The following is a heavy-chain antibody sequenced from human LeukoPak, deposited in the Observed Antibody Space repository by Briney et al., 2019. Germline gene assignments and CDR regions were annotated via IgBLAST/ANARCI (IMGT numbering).Heavy chain of an antibody. CDR2: ISFHGSDK. D-gene: IGHD4-17*01. V-gene: IGHV3-30*15. Sequence: GGSLRLSCAASGFTFSDYALHWVRQAPGKGLEWVAFISFHGSDKYYADSVKGRFTISRDGSKNTVFLQMSSLRAEDTAVYYCARGERHGDYTLASWGQGTLVTVSS. CDR3: ARGERHGDYTLAS. J-gene: IGHJ4*02. CDR1: GFTFSDYA.